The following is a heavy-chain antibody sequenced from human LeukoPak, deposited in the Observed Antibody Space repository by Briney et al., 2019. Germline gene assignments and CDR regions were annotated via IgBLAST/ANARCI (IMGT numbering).Heavy chain of an antibody. D-gene: IGHD6-13*01. CDR3: ARRDSSSWYFDY. J-gene: IGHJ4*02. CDR2: IYSSGST. Sequence: PSETLSLTCIVSGGSISNYYWSCIRQPAGKGLEWIGRIYSSGSTNYSPSLQSRVTMSLDTSKNQFSLKLSSVTAADTAVYYCARRDSSSWYFDYWGQGTLVTVSS. V-gene: IGHV4-4*07. CDR1: GGSISNYY.